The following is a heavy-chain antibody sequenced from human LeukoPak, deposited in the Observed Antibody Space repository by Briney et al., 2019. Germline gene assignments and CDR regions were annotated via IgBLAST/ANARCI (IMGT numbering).Heavy chain of an antibody. CDR1: GGTFSSYA. CDR3: AGPEKGYYYYYMDV. CDR2: IIPIFGTA. V-gene: IGHV1-69*05. J-gene: IGHJ6*03. Sequence: ASVEVSCKASGGTFSSYAISWVRQAPGQGLEWMGGIIPIFGTANYAQKFQGRVTITTDESTSTAYMELSSLRSEDTAVYYCAGPEKGYYYYYMDVWGKGTTVTVSS.